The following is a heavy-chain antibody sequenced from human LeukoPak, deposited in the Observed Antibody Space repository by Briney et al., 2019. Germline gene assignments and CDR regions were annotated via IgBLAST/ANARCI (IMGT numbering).Heavy chain of an antibody. V-gene: IGHV3-7*01. Sequence: GGSLRLSCAASGFTFSSYWMSWVRQAQGKGLGWVANIKKDGSEIYYVDSVKGRFTISRDNAKNSLYLQMSSLRAEDTAVYYCARDYGGNSWVDYWGQGTLVTVSS. CDR2: IKKDGSEI. J-gene: IGHJ4*02. CDR1: GFTFSSYW. D-gene: IGHD4-23*01. CDR3: ARDYGGNSWVDY.